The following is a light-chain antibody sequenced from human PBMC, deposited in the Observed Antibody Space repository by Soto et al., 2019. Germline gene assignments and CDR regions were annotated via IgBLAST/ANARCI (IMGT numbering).Light chain of an antibody. Sequence: EIVLVQSPATLSLSPGDSATLSCGASQSVSRSYLAWYQQKPGLAPRLIIYGASSRATGIPDRFSGSGSGTEFTLTINRLEPEDFAVYYCQKRNVWPPITFGQGTRLEIK. CDR3: QKRNVWPPIT. CDR1: QSVSRSY. J-gene: IGKJ5*01. CDR2: GAS. V-gene: IGKV3D-20*02.